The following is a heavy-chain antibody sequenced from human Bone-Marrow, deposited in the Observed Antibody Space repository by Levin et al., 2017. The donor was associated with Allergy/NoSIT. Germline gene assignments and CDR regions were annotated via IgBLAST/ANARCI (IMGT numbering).Heavy chain of an antibody. Sequence: GGSLRLSCAASGFTFSSYAMHWVRQAPGKGLEWVAVISYDGSNKYYADSVKGRFTISRDNSKNTLYLQMNSLRAEDTAVYYCARAYCSGGSPDYWGQGTLVTVSS. CDR2: ISYDGSNK. V-gene: IGHV3-30-3*01. CDR1: GFTFSSYA. CDR3: ARAYCSGGSPDY. D-gene: IGHD2-15*01. J-gene: IGHJ4*02.